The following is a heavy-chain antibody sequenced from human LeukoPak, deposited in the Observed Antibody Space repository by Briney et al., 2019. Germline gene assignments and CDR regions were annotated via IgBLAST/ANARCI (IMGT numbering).Heavy chain of an antibody. CDR2: INPSGGST. CDR1: GYTFTSYY. V-gene: IGHV1-46*01. CDR3: ARGRLRFLEWLTNNWFDP. D-gene: IGHD3-3*01. J-gene: IGHJ5*02. Sequence: ASVKVSCKASGYTFTSYYMHWVRQAPGQGLEWMGIINPSGGSTSYAQEFQGRVTMTRDTSTSTVYMELSSLRSEDTAVYYCARGRLRFLEWLTNNWFDPWGQGTLVTVSS.